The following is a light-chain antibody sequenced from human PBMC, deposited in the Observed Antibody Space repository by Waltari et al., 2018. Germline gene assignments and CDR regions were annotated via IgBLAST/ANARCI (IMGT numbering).Light chain of an antibody. J-gene: IGLJ3*02. CDR1: SSDVGRYNL. V-gene: IGLV2-23*01. Sequence: QSALTQPASVSGFPGQSITISCTGTSSDVGRYNLVSWYQQYPGKAPKLMMYDGSQRPSGLSNRLSGSKSGNTASLTISGLQAADEADYSCCSYADSSTLVFGGGTKLTVL. CDR3: CSYADSSTLV. CDR2: DGS.